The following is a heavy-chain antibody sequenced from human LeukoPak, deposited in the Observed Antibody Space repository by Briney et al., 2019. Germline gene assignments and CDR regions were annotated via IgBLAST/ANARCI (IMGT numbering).Heavy chain of an antibody. CDR1: GGSISSGDYY. V-gene: IGHV4-30-4*01. CDR2: IYYRGST. CDR3: ARGLYYDFWSGSHYGMDV. Sequence: SQTLSLTCTVSGGSISSGDYYWSWIRQPPGKGLEWIGYIYYRGSTYYNPSLKSRVTISVDTSKNQFSLKLSSVTAADTAVYYCARGLYYDFWSGSHYGMDVWGQGTTVTVSS. J-gene: IGHJ6*02. D-gene: IGHD3-3*01.